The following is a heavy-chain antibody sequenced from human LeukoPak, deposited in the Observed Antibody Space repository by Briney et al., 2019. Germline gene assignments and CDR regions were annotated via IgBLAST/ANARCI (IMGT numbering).Heavy chain of an antibody. V-gene: IGHV1-24*01. CDR1: GDTLTELS. J-gene: IGHJ5*02. CDR3: ARSDGHWFDP. Sequence: GASVKVSCKVSGDTLTELSMRWVRQAPGKGLEWMGGFDPEHGATIYAQKFQGRVTMTEDTSTDTAYMELSSLRSEDTAVYYCARSDGHWFDPWGQGTLVTVSS. CDR2: FDPEHGAT. D-gene: IGHD2-8*01.